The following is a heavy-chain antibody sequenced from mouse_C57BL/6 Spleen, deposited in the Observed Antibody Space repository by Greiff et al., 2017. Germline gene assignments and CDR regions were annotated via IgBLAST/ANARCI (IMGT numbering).Heavy chain of an antibody. CDR2: IYPGDGDT. CDR3: ARTMVTTTYFDY. CDR1: GYAFSSSW. Sequence: VQRVESGPELVKPGASVKISCKASGYAFSSSWMNWVKQRPGKGLEWIGRIYPGDGDTNYNGKFKGKATLTADKSSSTAYMQLSSLTSEDSAVYFCARTMVTTTYFDYWGQGTTLTVSS. V-gene: IGHV1-82*01. D-gene: IGHD2-2*01. J-gene: IGHJ2*01.